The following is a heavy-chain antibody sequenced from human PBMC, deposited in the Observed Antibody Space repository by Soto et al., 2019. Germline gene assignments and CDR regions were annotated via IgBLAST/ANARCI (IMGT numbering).Heavy chain of an antibody. CDR1: GFTFSSYA. Sequence: EVQLLESGGGLVQPGGSLRLSCAASGFTFSSYAMSWVRQGPGKGLEWVSAISGSGGSTYYADSVKGRFTISRDNSKNTLYLQMNSLRAEDTAVYYCAKDLVYSSSSGRAHFDYWGQGTLVTVSS. J-gene: IGHJ4*02. CDR3: AKDLVYSSSSGRAHFDY. D-gene: IGHD6-6*01. V-gene: IGHV3-23*01. CDR2: ISGSGGST.